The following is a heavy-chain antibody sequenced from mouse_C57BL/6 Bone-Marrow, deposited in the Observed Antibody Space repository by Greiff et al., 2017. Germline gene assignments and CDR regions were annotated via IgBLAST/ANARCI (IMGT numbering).Heavy chain of an antibody. CDR2: ISSGSSTI. V-gene: IGHV5-17*01. CDR3: ARWRLLEMDY. J-gene: IGHJ4*01. D-gene: IGHD2-3*01. Sequence: EVQVVESGGGLVKPGGSLKLSCAASGFTFSDYGMHWVRQAPEKGLEWVAYISSGSSTIYYADTVKGRFTISSDNAKNTLFLQMTSLRSEDTAMYYCARWRLLEMDYWGQGTSVTVSS. CDR1: GFTFSDYG.